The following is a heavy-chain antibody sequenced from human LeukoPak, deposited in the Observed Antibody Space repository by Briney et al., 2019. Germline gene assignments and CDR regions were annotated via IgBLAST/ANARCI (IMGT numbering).Heavy chain of an antibody. Sequence: PGGSLRLSCAASGFTFSSYSMNWVRQAPGKGLEWVSSISSSGIYKYFADSVKGRFTISRDNAKNSLYLQMNSLRAEDTAMYYCARDHYYGSSGYYDSHDAFDIWGQGTMVTVSS. V-gene: IGHV3-21*01. CDR1: GFTFSSYS. J-gene: IGHJ3*02. CDR2: ISSSGIYK. CDR3: ARDHYYGSSGYYDSHDAFDI. D-gene: IGHD3-22*01.